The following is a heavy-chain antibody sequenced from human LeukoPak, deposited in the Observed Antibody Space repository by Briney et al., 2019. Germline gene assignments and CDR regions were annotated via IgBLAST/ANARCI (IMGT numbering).Heavy chain of an antibody. J-gene: IGHJ4*02. CDR3: ARGSLFSSGWYFDY. V-gene: IGHV3-23*01. CDR2: ISGSGGGT. D-gene: IGHD6-19*01. CDR1: GITLSNYG. Sequence: GGSLRLSCAVSGITLSNYGMSWVRQAPGKGLEWVAGISGSGGGTNYADSVKGRFTISRDNPKNTLYLQMNSLRAEDTAVYYCARGSLFSSGWYFDYWGQGTLVTVSS.